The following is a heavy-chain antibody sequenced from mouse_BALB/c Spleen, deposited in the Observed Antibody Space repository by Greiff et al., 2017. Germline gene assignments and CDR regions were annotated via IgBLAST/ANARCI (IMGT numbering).Heavy chain of an antibody. J-gene: IGHJ3*01. CDR3: ASTMIVGPWFAY. CDR1: GYTFTSYW. Sequence: QVQLQQSGAELARPGASVKLSCKASGYTFTSYWMQWVKQRPGQGLEWIGAIYPGDGDTRYTQKFKGKATLTADKSSSTAYMQLSSLASEDSAVYYCASTMIVGPWFAYWGQGTLVTVSA. CDR2: IYPGDGDT. D-gene: IGHD2-4*01. V-gene: IGHV1-87*01.